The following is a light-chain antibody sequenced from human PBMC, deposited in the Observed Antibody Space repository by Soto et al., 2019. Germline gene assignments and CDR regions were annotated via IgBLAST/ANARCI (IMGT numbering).Light chain of an antibody. V-gene: IGKV1-33*01. J-gene: IGKJ5*01. CDR1: QDISNY. CDR3: QQYDNPLT. CDR2: DAS. Sequence: DIHMTQSPSSLSAAVGDRVTITFQASQDISNYLNWYQQKPGKAPKLLIYDASNLETGVPSRFSGSGSGTDFTFTISSLQPEDIATYYCQQYDNPLTFGQGTRLEI.